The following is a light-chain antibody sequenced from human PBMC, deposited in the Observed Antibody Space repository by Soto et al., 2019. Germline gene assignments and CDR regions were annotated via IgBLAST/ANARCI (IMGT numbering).Light chain of an antibody. J-gene: IGKJ1*01. CDR1: QTISSW. Sequence: EIQMAQSPSPLSGSVGDGVTITCRASQTISSWLAWYQQKPGKAPKLLIYKASTLKSGVPSRFSGSGSGTEFTLTISSLQPDDFATYYCQHYNSYSEAFGQGTKVDIK. CDR3: QHYNSYSEA. CDR2: KAS. V-gene: IGKV1-5*03.